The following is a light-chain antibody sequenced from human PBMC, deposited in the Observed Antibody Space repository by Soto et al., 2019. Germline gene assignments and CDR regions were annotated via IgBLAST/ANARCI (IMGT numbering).Light chain of an antibody. V-gene: IGKV3-15*01. CDR2: GAS. CDR3: QQSYNSPQT. Sequence: IMLTQSPGTLSLSPGERATLSCRASQSVSSKLAWYQQKPGQAPRLLIYGASTRATGIPARFSGSGSGTEFTLTISSLQPEDFATYSCQQSYNSPQTFGRGTKVDIK. CDR1: QSVSSK. J-gene: IGKJ1*01.